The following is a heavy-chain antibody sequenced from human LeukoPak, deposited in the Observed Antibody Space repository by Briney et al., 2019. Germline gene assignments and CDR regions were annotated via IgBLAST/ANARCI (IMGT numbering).Heavy chain of an antibody. CDR2: IYYSGST. D-gene: IGHD5-18*01. V-gene: IGHV4-39*07. CDR3: ARSSAWIQLWFYYYYYMDV. J-gene: IGHJ6*03. CDR1: GGSISSSSNY. Sequence: SETLSLTCTVSGGSISSSSNYWGWIRHPPGKGLEWIGRIYYSGSTYYNPSLKSPVTISVDTSKNQFSLKLSSVTAADTAVYYCARSSAWIQLWFYYYYYMDVWGKGTTVTVSS.